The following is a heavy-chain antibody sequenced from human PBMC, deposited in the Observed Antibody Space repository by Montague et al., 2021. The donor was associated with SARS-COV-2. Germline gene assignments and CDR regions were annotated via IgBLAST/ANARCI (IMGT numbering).Heavy chain of an antibody. CDR1: GFTFSSYT. J-gene: IGHJ4*02. CDR3: AKRGSGKYQLLSAYYFDY. Sequence: SLRLSCAASGFTFSSYTMNWARQAPGKGLEWVSAISGSGGTTYYADSVKGRFTISRDNSKNTLYLQMNSLRAEDTAVYYCAKRGSGKYQLLSAYYFDYWGQGTLVTVSS. D-gene: IGHD2-2*01. CDR2: ISGSGGTT. V-gene: IGHV3-23*01.